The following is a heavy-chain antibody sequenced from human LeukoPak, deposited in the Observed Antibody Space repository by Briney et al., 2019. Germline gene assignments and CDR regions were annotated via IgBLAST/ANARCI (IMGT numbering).Heavy chain of an antibody. CDR3: ARTYYDILTGYNPYFDY. CDR1: GFTFNTYT. D-gene: IGHD3-9*01. CDR2: ITASSTAI. J-gene: IGHJ4*02. V-gene: IGHV3-21*01. Sequence: GGTLRLSCAASGFTFNTYTMNWVRQAPGKGLEWVSSITASSTAIYSADSVKGRFTISRDNAKNFLYLQMNSLRAEDTAVYYCARTYYDILTGYNPYFDYWGQGILVTVSS.